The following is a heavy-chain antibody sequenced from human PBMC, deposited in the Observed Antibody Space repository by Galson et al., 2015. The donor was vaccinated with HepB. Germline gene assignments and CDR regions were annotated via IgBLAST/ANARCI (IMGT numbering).Heavy chain of an antibody. Sequence: LRLSCAASGFTFSDYYMSWIRQAPGKGLEWVSYISSSGSTIYYADSVKGRFTISRDNAKNSLYLQMNSLRAEDTAVYYCAREFFRVVTTYYFDYWGQGTLVTVSS. CDR2: ISSSGSTI. V-gene: IGHV3-11*01. J-gene: IGHJ4*02. CDR3: AREFFRVVTTYYFDY. CDR1: GFTFSDYY. D-gene: IGHD4-23*01.